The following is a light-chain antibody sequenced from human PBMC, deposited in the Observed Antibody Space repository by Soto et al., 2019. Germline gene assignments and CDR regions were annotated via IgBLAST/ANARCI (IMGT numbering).Light chain of an antibody. Sequence: QSVLTQPASVSGSPGQSITISCTGTSSDVGGSNYVSWYQQHPGKAPKLMIYDVSNRPLGVSNRFSGSKSGNTASLTISGLQVEDEADYYCSSYTSLSTPVFGTGTQLTVL. J-gene: IGLJ7*01. CDR1: SSDVGGSNY. CDR3: SSYTSLSTPV. CDR2: DVS. V-gene: IGLV2-14*01.